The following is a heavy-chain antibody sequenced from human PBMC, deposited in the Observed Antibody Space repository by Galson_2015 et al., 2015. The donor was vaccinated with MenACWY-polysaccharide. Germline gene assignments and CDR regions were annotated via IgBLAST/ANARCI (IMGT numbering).Heavy chain of an antibody. V-gene: IGHV3-7*01. CDR3: TRRLVRGVIIRDFDS. D-gene: IGHD3-10*01. Sequence: SLRLSCEASGFTFSGHWMSWVRQAPGKGLEWVGNINKDGKEKNYVDSVKGRFTISRDNAKNSLYLQMNSLRAEDTAVYYCTRRLVRGVIIRDFDSWGQGTLVTVSS. CDR2: INKDGKEK. J-gene: IGHJ4*02. CDR1: GFTFSGHW.